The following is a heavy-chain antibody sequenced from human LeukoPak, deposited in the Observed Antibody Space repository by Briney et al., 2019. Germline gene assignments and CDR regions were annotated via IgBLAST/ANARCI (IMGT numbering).Heavy chain of an antibody. CDR1: GGSISSYH. V-gene: IGHV4-39*07. J-gene: IGHJ4*02. Sequence: SETLSLTCTVSGGSISSYHWGWVRQPPGKGLEWIGSIYYSGNTYYNPSLKSRVTISVDTSKNQFSLKLSSVTAADTAVYYCARESPLIAVAGAFDYWGQGTLVTVSS. D-gene: IGHD6-19*01. CDR3: ARESPLIAVAGAFDY. CDR2: IYYSGNT.